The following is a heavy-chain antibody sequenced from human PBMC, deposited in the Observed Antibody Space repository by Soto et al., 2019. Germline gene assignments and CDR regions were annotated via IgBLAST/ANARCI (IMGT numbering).Heavy chain of an antibody. CDR3: ARRSHTNWPAY. V-gene: IGHV4-39*01. CDR2: IYYDGRT. CDR1: GGSFSSSSHY. J-gene: IGHJ4*01. Sequence: QLQLQESGPGLVNPSETLSLTCTVSGGSFSSSSHYWVWIRQPPGKGLEWVGSIYYDGRTYYNASLKSRVTIYVDTSKNQFSLKVNSVTVADTAVYYCARRSHTNWPAYWGHGTQVTVSS. D-gene: IGHD2-8*01.